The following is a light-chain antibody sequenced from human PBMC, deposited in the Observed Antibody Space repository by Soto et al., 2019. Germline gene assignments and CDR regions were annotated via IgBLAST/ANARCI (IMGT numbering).Light chain of an antibody. Sequence: QSVLTQPPSVSGSPGQSVAISCTGTNSAVGSYNRVSWYQQPPGTAPKLIIYDVSNRPSGVPDRFSGSKSGNTASLTISGLQAEDEADYYCSSYTTTNTYVFGIGTKLTVL. CDR2: DVS. CDR1: NSAVGSYNR. V-gene: IGLV2-18*02. J-gene: IGLJ1*01. CDR3: SSYTTTNTYV.